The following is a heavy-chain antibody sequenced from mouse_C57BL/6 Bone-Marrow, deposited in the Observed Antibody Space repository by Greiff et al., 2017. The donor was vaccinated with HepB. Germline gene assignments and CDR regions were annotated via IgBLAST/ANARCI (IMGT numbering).Heavy chain of an antibody. CDR2: ISYDGSN. CDR1: GYSITSGYY. CDR3: ARLTTVVAPAAY. D-gene: IGHD1-1*01. J-gene: IGHJ3*01. Sequence: EVQRVESGPGLVKPSQSLSLTCSVTGYSITSGYYWNWIRQFPGNKLEWMGYISYDGSNNYNPSLKNRISITRDTSKNQFFLKLNSVTTEDTATYYCARLTTVVAPAAYWGQGTLVTVSA. V-gene: IGHV3-6*01.